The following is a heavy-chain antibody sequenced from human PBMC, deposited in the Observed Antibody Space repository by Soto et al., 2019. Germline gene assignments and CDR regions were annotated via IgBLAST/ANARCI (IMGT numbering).Heavy chain of an antibody. CDR3: AKDRTTMYDGFDI. Sequence: LRLSCAATGFTFTTYAMTWVRQAPGKGLKWVSTVTGSGGSAYYADSVQGRFTISRDNSKNTVYLQMNSLRADDTAIYYCAKDRTTMYDGFDIWGQGTMVTVSS. D-gene: IGHD1-1*01. J-gene: IGHJ3*02. CDR2: VTGSGGSA. CDR1: GFTFTTYA. V-gene: IGHV3-23*01.